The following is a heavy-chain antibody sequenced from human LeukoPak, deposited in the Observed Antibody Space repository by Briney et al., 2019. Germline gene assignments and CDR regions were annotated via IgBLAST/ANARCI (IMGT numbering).Heavy chain of an antibody. CDR3: ARGWGEYYDFWSGVDAFDI. CDR2: ISYDGSNK. Sequence: PGGSLRLSCAASGFTFSAYSMHWVRQAPGKGLEWVAVISYDGSNKYYADSVKGRFTISRDNSKNTLYLQMNSLRAEDTAVYYCARGWGEYYDFWSGVDAFDIWGQGTMVTVSS. V-gene: IGHV3-30*04. CDR1: GFTFSAYS. D-gene: IGHD3-3*01. J-gene: IGHJ3*02.